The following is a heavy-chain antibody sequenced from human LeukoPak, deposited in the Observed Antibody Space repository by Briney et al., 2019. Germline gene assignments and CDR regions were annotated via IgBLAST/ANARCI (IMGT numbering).Heavy chain of an antibody. D-gene: IGHD3-16*01. CDR2: IWYDGSNK. Sequence: GGSLRLSCAASGFTFSSYAMSWVRQAPGKGLEWVAVIWYDGSNKYYADSVKGRFTISRDNSKNTLYLQMNSLRAEDTAVYYCAREGGDYWGQGTLVTVSS. J-gene: IGHJ4*02. V-gene: IGHV3-33*08. CDR1: GFTFSSYA. CDR3: AREGGDY.